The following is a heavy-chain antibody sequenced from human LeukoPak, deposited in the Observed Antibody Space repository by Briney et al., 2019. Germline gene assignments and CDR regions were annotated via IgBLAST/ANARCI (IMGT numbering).Heavy chain of an antibody. J-gene: IGHJ4*02. Sequence: GGSLRLSCAASEFYFSSHAMTWVRQAPGKGLEWVSAISISGSKTYYADSVKGRFTISRDNSKNTLYLQMNSLRAEDTAVYYCANEIRPNDYWGQETQVTVSS. CDR1: EFYFSSHA. CDR3: ANEIRPNDY. V-gene: IGHV3-23*01. D-gene: IGHD4-17*01. CDR2: ISISGSKT.